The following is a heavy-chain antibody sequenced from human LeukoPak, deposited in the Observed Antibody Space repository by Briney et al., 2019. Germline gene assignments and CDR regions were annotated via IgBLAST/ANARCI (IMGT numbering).Heavy chain of an antibody. CDR3: ARDLEYYYDSSGYHAFDI. CDR1: GYTFTSYY. D-gene: IGHD3-22*01. J-gene: IGHJ3*02. Sequence: ASVKVSCKASGYTFTSYYMHWVRQAPGQGLEWMGIINPSGGSTSHAQKFQGRVTMTRDTSTSTVYMELSSLRSEDTAVYYRARDLEYYYDSSGYHAFDIWGQGTMVTVSS. V-gene: IGHV1-46*01. CDR2: INPSGGST.